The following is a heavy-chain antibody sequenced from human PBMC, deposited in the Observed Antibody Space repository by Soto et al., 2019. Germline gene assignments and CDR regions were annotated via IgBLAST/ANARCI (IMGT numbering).Heavy chain of an antibody. CDR2: INPATGAA. CDR3: ARGGGVGVAGSAAFDM. V-gene: IGHV1-2*02. Sequence: QLHLVQSGAVVKKPGASVTVSCSASGYPVTAYYMHWVRQAPGRGLEWMGGINPATGAAKYTQTIQGRVTMTRDTSRSTVFMELSGLTSEDTAVFFWARGGGVGVAGSAAFDMWGQGTLVTVSS. J-gene: IGHJ3*02. D-gene: IGHD3-3*01. CDR1: GYPVTAYY.